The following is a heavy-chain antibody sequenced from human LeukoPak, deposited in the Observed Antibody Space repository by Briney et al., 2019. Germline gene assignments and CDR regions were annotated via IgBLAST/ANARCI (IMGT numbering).Heavy chain of an antibody. CDR1: GFTFSSYG. V-gene: IGHV3-33*08. D-gene: IGHD6-13*01. Sequence: PGGSLRLSCAASGFTFSSYGMHWVRQAPGKGLEWVAVIWYDGSNKYYADSVKGRFTISRDNSKNTLYLQMNSLRAEDTAVYYCARDQGYSSSWSPTGFDYWGQGTLVTVSS. CDR3: ARDQGYSSSWSPTGFDY. J-gene: IGHJ4*02. CDR2: IWYDGSNK.